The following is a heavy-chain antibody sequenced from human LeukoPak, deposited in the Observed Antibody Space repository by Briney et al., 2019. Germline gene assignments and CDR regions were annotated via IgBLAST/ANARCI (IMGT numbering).Heavy chain of an antibody. D-gene: IGHD3-22*01. J-gene: IGHJ4*02. CDR1: GGSISSGDYF. V-gene: IGHV4-30-4*01. CDR2: IDYSGDT. CDR3: ARRNYYDSSGFPFDY. Sequence: SETLSLTCTVSGGSISSGDYFWTWVRQRPGKGLEWLGFIDYSGDTYYNPPLKSRLAISADTSKNQFSLKVTSVTAADTAVYYCARRNYYDSSGFPFDYWGQGTLVTVSS.